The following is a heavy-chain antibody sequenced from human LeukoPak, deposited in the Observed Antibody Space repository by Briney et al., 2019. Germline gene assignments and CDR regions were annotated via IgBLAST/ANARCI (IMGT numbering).Heavy chain of an antibody. CDR1: GFTFSSYS. J-gene: IGHJ4*02. CDR2: ISSSSSTI. D-gene: IGHD2-15*01. V-gene: IGHV3-48*04. Sequence: GGSLRLSCAASGFTFSSYSMNWVRQAPGKGLEWVPYISSSSSTIYYADSVKGRFTISRDNAKNSLYLQMNSLRAEDTAVYYCASFPRGYCSGGSCYYWGQGTLVTVSS. CDR3: ASFPRGYCSGGSCYY.